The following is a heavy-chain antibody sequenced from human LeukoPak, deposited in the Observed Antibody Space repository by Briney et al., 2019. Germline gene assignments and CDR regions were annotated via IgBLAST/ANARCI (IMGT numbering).Heavy chain of an antibody. D-gene: IGHD3-16*01. CDR2: IRYDGNEK. Sequence: PGGSLRLSCAASGFSFSSYGMHWVRQASGKGLELVAFIRYDGNEKYYAGSVQGRFTVARDNSKNTLYLEMNGLRPEDTALYHCAKDGHLLRQYHYYYMDVWGKGTTVTVSS. CDR1: GFSFSSYG. J-gene: IGHJ6*03. CDR3: AKDGHLLRQYHYYYMDV. V-gene: IGHV3-30*02.